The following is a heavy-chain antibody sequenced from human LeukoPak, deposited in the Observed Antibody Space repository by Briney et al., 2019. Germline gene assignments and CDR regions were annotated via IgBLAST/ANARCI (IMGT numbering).Heavy chain of an antibody. Sequence: QPGGSLTLSCAASGFTFSNYWMNWVRQAPGKGLEWVANINPDGSVKKYVDSLKGRLTISRDNAKNSVFLQITSLRAEDTAVYFCARPIDPFRIDLWGRGTLVTVSS. D-gene: IGHD1-26*01. CDR1: GFTFSNYW. CDR3: ARPIDPFRIDL. J-gene: IGHJ5*02. V-gene: IGHV3-7*01. CDR2: INPDGSVK.